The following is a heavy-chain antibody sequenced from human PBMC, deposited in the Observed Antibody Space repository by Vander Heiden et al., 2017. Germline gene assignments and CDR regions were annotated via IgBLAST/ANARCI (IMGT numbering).Heavy chain of an antibody. V-gene: IGHV3-30-3*01. CDR1: GFTFSAYA. D-gene: IGHD3-22*01. Sequence: QVQLVESGGGVVQPGRPLRLSCAASGFTFSAYAMHWVRQAPGKGLEWVALISYDGSTKYYADSVKGRFTISRDNSRNTLYLQMNSLRTEDTAVFYCARNYYYDSSGPDAFDMWGQGTLVTVSS. CDR2: ISYDGSTK. CDR3: ARNYYYDSSGPDAFDM. J-gene: IGHJ3*02.